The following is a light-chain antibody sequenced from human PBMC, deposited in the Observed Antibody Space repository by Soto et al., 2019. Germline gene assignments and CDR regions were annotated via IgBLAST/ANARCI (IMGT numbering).Light chain of an antibody. CDR1: QSISVW. Sequence: DIQMTQSPSTLSASVGDRVTITYRASQSISVWLAWYQQKAGKAPNLLIYKASRLESGVPSRFSGSGSGTEFTLTISSLQPDDFATYYCQQYNSYSAFGQGTKVDI. V-gene: IGKV1-5*03. CDR2: KAS. J-gene: IGKJ1*01. CDR3: QQYNSYSA.